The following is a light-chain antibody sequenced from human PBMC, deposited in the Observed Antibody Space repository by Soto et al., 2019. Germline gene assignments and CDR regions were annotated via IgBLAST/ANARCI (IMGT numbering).Light chain of an antibody. Sequence: QSALTQPASVSGSPGQSITISCTGTRSDVGSYNFVSWYQQHPGKAPTVIIYEVSKRPSGVSNRFSGSKSGNTASLTISDLQAEDESDYYCCSYAGGSSSLYVFGTGTKLTAL. CDR2: EVS. CDR3: CSYAGGSSSLYV. J-gene: IGLJ1*01. V-gene: IGLV2-23*02. CDR1: RSDVGSYNF.